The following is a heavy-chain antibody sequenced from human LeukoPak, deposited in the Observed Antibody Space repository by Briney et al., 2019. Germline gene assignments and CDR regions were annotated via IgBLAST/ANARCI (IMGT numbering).Heavy chain of an antibody. CDR2: MNPNSGNT. CDR3: ARGRGYSYGYADY. J-gene: IGHJ4*02. V-gene: IGHV1-8*01. CDR1: GYTFTSYD. Sequence: GASVKVSCKASGYTFTSYDINWVRQATGQGLEGMGWMNPNSGNTGYAEKFQGRVTMTRNISIRTAYMELSTLRSDDTAVYYCARGRGYSYGYADYWGQGTLVTVSS. D-gene: IGHD5-18*01.